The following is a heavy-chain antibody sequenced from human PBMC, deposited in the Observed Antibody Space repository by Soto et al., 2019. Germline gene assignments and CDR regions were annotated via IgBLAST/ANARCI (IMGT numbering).Heavy chain of an antibody. J-gene: IGHJ3*02. CDR2: ISAYNGNT. D-gene: IGHD2-15*01. V-gene: IGHV1-18*01. CDR3: ARGPGYCSGGSCYSVGAFDI. CDR1: GYTFTSYC. Sequence: ASVKVSCKAPGYTFTSYCISWVRQAPGQGLEWMGWISAYNGNTNYAQKLQGRVTMTTDTSTSTAYMELRSLRSDDTAVYYCARGPGYCSGGSCYSVGAFDIWGQGTMVT.